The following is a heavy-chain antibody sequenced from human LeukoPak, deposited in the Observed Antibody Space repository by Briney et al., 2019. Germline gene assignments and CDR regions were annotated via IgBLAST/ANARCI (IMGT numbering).Heavy chain of an antibody. CDR2: IYYSGST. J-gene: IGHJ4*02. CDR3: ARHHSSGWYYFDY. CDR1: GGSIRSYY. V-gene: IGHV4-59*08. D-gene: IGHD6-19*01. Sequence: SETLSLTCSVSGGSIRSYYWNWIRQPPGKGLEWIGYIYYSGSTNYNPSLKSRVTISVDTSKNQFSLKLSSVTAADTAVYYCARHHSSGWYYFDYWGQGTLVTVSS.